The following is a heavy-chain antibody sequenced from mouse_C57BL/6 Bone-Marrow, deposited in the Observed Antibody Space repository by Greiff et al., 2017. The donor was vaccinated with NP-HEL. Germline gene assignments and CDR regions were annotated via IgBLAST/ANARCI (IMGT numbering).Heavy chain of an antibody. CDR2: IWSGGST. V-gene: IGHV2-2*01. J-gene: IGHJ4*01. Sequence: VQLQQSGPGLVQPSQSLSITCTVSGFSLTSYGVHWVRQSPGKGLEWLGVIWSGGSTDYNAAFISRLSISKDNSKSQVFFKVNSLQADDTAIYYCASDGYYPDYYAMDYWGQGTSVTVSS. CDR3: ASDGYYPDYYAMDY. D-gene: IGHD2-3*01. CDR1: GFSLTSYG.